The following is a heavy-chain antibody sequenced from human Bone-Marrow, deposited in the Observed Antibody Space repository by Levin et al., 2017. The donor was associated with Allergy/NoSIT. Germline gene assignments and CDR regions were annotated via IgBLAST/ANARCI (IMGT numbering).Heavy chain of an antibody. CDR1: GGSISSYY. CDR3: ARHSNDWGRDWVTDY. CDR2: IYYSGST. V-gene: IGHV4-59*08. D-gene: IGHD3/OR15-3a*01. Sequence: PSETLSLTCTVSGGSISSYYWSWIRQPPGKGLEWIGYIYYSGSTNYNPSLKSRVTISVDTSKNQFSLKLSSVTAADTAVYYCARHSNDWGRDWVTDYWGQGTLVTVSS. J-gene: IGHJ4*02.